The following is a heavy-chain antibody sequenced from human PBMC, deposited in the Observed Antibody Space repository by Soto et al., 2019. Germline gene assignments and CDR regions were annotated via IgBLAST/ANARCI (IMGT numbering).Heavy chain of an antibody. CDR3: ANSKDYGDYVGAFDI. D-gene: IGHD4-17*01. V-gene: IGHV3-23*01. CDR1: GFTFSSYA. J-gene: IGHJ3*02. CDR2: ISGSGGST. Sequence: GGSLRLSCAASGFTFSSYAMSWVRQAPGKGLEWVSAISGSGGSTYYADSVKGRFTISRDNSKNTLYLQMNSLRAEDTAVYYCANSKDYGDYVGAFDIWGQGTMVTVSS.